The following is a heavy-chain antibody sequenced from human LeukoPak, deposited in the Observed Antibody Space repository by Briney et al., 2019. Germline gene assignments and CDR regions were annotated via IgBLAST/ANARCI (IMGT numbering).Heavy chain of an antibody. Sequence: PGGSLRLSCAASGFTFSGSAMHWVRQASGKGLEWVGRIRSKANSYATAYAASVKGRFTISRDDSKNTAYLQMNSLKTEDTAVYYCTRPHNVYDSSGSLNYDAFDIWGQGTMVTVSS. CDR2: IRSKANSYAT. CDR1: GFTFSGSA. CDR3: TRPHNVYDSSGSLNYDAFDI. D-gene: IGHD3-22*01. V-gene: IGHV3-73*01. J-gene: IGHJ3*02.